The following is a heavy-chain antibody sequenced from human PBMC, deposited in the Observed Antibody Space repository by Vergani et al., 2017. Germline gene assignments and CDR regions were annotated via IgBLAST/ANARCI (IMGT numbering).Heavy chain of an antibody. J-gene: IGHJ6*03. Sequence: QVQLVQSGAEVKKPGSSVKVSCKASGGTFSSYAISWVRQAPGQGLEWMGGIIPIFGTANYEQKFQGRVTITADESTSTAYMELSSLRSEDTAVYYYASYDGKPEYYYYYYMDVWGKGTTVTVSS. CDR1: GGTFSSYA. CDR3: ASYDGKPEYYYYYYMDV. CDR2: IIPIFGTA. V-gene: IGHV1-69*01. D-gene: IGHD4-23*01.